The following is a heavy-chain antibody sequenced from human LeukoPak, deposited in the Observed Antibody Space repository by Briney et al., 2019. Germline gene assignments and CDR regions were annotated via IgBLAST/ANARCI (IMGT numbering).Heavy chain of an antibody. J-gene: IGHJ4*02. D-gene: IGHD6-13*01. CDR3: AKVGPAHSSSWYVDY. CDR2: ISRSGDRT. CDR1: GFTFSSYA. V-gene: IGHV3-23*01. Sequence: PGGSLRLSCAASGFTFSSYAMTWVRQDPGRRLEWVSVISRSGDRTLYADSVKGRFTISRDNSKNTLYLQMNSLRAEDTAVYYCAKVGPAHSSSWYVDYWGQGTLVTVSS.